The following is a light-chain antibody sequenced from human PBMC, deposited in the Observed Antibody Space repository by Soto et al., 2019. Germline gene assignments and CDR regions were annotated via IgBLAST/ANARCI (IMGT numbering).Light chain of an antibody. CDR1: QSISSW. CDR2: DAS. CDR3: HQYNTYST. J-gene: IGKJ1*01. V-gene: IGKV1-5*01. Sequence: DIQMTQSPSTLSASVGDGVTITCRASQSISSWLAWYQQKPGKAPNLLIYDASSLESGVPSRFSGSGSGTEFTLTISSLRPDDFATYYCHQYNTYSTFGQGTRVEI.